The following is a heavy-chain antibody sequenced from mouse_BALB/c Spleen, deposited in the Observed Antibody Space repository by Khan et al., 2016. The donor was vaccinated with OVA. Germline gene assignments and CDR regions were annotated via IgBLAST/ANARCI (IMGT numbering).Heavy chain of an antibody. CDR1: GFTFSGFG. Sequence: EVELVESGGGLVQPGGSRKLSCAASGFTFSGFGMHWVRQAPEKGLEWVAYISSGSSTIYYADTVKGRVTISRDNPKNTRFRQMTSLRSEDTAMYFCARTGYSYFDHWGQGTTLTVSS. J-gene: IGHJ2*01. V-gene: IGHV5-17*02. CDR3: ARTGYSYFDH. CDR2: ISSGSSTI. D-gene: IGHD2-3*01.